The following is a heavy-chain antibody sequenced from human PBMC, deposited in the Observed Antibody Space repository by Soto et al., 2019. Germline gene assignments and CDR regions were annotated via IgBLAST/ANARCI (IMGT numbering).Heavy chain of an antibody. J-gene: IGHJ4*02. CDR2: INPSGGST. V-gene: IGHV1-46*01. CDR1: GYTFTSYY. CDR3: RVWYDSSGPPDY. D-gene: IGHD3-22*01. Sequence: ASVKVSCKASGYTFTSYYMHWVRQAPGQGLEWMGIINPSGGSTSYAQKFQGRVTMTRDTSTSTVYMALSSLRSEDTAVYYCRVWYDSSGPPDYWGQGTLVTVSS.